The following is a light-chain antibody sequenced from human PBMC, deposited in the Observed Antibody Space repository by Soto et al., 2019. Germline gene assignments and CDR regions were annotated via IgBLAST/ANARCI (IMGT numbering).Light chain of an antibody. CDR3: QQYGSSPHT. J-gene: IGKJ4*01. CDR1: QSVGSSY. CDR2: GAS. Sequence: EFVLTQSPGTLSLSPGERATLSCRASQSVGSSYLAWYQQKPGQAPRLPIHGASSRATAIPDRFSGSGSGTDFTLTISRLEPEDFAVYYCQQYGSSPHTFGGGTKVDIK. V-gene: IGKV3-20*01.